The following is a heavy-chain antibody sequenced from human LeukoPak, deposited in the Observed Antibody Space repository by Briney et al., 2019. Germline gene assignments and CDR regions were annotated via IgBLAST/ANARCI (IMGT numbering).Heavy chain of an antibody. D-gene: IGHD3-16*02. V-gene: IGHV4-4*07. J-gene: IGHJ6*02. CDR2: IYTSGST. Sequence: SETLSLTCTVFGGSISSYYWSWIRQPAGKGLEWIGRIYTSGSTNYNPSLKSRVTMSVDTSKNQFSPKLSSVTAADTAVYYCARDTMITFGGVIVMIYYYYGMDVWGQGTTVTVSS. CDR3: ARDTMITFGGVIVMIYYYYGMDV. CDR1: GGSISSYY.